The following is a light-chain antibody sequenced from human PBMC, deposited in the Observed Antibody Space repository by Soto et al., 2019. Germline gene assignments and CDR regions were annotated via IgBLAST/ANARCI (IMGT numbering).Light chain of an antibody. CDR3: ETWDSDTRV. J-gene: IGLJ3*02. CDR1: SGHSAYI. V-gene: IGLV4-60*03. CDR2: LERSGNY. Sequence: QSVLTQSSSASASLGSSVKLTCTLTSGHSAYIIAWHQQQPGKAPRYLMTLERSGNYIKGSGLPDRFSGSSSGADRYLTISNLQSEDEADYYCETWDSDTRVFGGGTQLTVL.